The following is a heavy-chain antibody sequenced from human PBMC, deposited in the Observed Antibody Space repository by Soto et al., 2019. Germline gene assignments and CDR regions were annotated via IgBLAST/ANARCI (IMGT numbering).Heavy chain of an antibody. J-gene: IGHJ6*02. CDR1: DITFIGSW. CDR2: INGDGSRI. V-gene: IGHV3-74*01. CDR3: ARDRSYGLDV. Sequence: EVQLVESGGGLVQPGGSLRLSCGVSDITFIGSWMHWVRQAPGKGLVWVSHINGDGSRISYADSVKGRFTISRDNAKSALYLQMNSLRDEDTAVYYCARDRSYGLDVWGQGTTVTVSS.